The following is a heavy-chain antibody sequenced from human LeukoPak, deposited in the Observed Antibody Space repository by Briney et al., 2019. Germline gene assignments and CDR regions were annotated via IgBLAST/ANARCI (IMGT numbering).Heavy chain of an antibody. Sequence: EASVKVSCKASGGTFSSYGISWVRQAPGQGLEWMGWISAYNGNTNYAQKLQGRVTMTTDTSTSTAYMELRSLRSDDTAMYYCARDVRRGGSYDYWGQGTLVTVSS. J-gene: IGHJ4*02. CDR1: GGTFSSYG. V-gene: IGHV1-18*01. CDR3: ARDVRRGGSYDY. D-gene: IGHD1-26*01. CDR2: ISAYNGNT.